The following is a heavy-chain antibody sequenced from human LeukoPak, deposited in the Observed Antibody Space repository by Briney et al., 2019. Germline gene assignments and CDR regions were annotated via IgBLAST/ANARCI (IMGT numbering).Heavy chain of an antibody. Sequence: ASVKVSCKASGYTFTGYYMHWVRQAPGQGLEWMGWINPNSGGTNYAQKFQGRVTMTRDTSISTAYMELSRLRSDDTAVYYCARTPLRYFDWLLYFDYWGQGTLLTVSS. V-gene: IGHV1-2*02. CDR2: INPNSGGT. CDR1: GYTFTGYY. J-gene: IGHJ4*02. CDR3: ARTPLRYFDWLLYFDY. D-gene: IGHD3-9*01.